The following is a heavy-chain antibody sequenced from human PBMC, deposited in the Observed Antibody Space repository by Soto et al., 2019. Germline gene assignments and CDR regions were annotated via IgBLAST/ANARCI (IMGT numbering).Heavy chain of an antibody. CDR2: INHSGST. J-gene: IGHJ1*01. V-gene: IGHV4-34*01. CDR1: GGSFSFYY. D-gene: IGHD2-15*01. Sequence: QVQLQQWGAGLLKPSETLSLTCAVYGGSFSFYYWSWIRQTPGRGLEWIGEINHSGSTKYNPSLKSRVTISLDTSKKQFSLNLSSVTAADTAVYYCARAPAGVVEYFQHWGQGTLVTVSS. CDR3: ARAPAGVVEYFQH.